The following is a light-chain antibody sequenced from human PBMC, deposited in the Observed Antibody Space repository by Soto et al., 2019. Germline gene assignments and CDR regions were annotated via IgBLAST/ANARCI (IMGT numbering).Light chain of an antibody. CDR2: GAS. Sequence: EIVMTQSPATLSVSPGERETLSCRASQSVSSNLAWYQQKPGQAPRLLIYGASTRATGIPARFSGSGSGTEFTLTISSLQSEDFAVYYCQQYNNWPVTFGQGTKVDIK. V-gene: IGKV3-15*01. CDR1: QSVSSN. J-gene: IGKJ1*01. CDR3: QQYNNWPVT.